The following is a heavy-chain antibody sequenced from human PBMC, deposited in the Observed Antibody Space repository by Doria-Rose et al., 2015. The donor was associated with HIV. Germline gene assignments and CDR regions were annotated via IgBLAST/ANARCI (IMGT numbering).Heavy chain of an antibody. J-gene: IGHJ4*02. Sequence: SGFTFSSHRINWVRQAPGKGLEWVSSISSTSAYINYADSVRGRFTISRDNARNSLYLQMDSLRAEDTAIYYCATGVTLDYWGQGTLVTVSS. CDR3: ATGVTLDY. D-gene: IGHD3-10*01. CDR2: ISSTSAYI. CDR1: GFTFSSHR. V-gene: IGHV3-21*01.